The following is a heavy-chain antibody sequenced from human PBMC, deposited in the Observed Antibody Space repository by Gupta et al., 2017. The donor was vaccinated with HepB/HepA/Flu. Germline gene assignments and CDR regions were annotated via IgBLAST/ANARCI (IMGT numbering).Heavy chain of an antibody. D-gene: IGHD5-24*01. CDR2: ISGSGATT. V-gene: IGHV3-23*01. J-gene: IGHJ4*02. CDR3: AKGGSREGYNYFDY. Sequence: EVQLLESGGGLVQPGGSLRLSCAASGFTFTSYAMTWVRQAPGKGLEWVSAISGSGATTYYADSVKGRFTISRDNSKNTLYLQVNSLGAEDTAVYYCAKGGSREGYNYFDYWGQGTLVTVSS. CDR1: GFTFTSYA.